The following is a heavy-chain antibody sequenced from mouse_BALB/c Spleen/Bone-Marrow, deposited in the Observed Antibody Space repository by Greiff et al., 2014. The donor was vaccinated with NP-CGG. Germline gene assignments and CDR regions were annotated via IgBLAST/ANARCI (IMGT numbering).Heavy chain of an antibody. CDR2: IDPANGNT. V-gene: IGHV14-3*02. CDR1: GFNIKDTY. D-gene: IGHD1-1*01. Sequence: EVKLVESGAELVKPGASVKLSCTASGFNIKDTYMHWVKQRPEQGLEWIGRIDPANGNTKYDPKFQGKATITADTSSNTAYLRLSSLTSEDTAVYYCATYYYGSSWGFAYWGQGTLVTVSA. CDR3: ATYYYGSSWGFAY. J-gene: IGHJ3*01.